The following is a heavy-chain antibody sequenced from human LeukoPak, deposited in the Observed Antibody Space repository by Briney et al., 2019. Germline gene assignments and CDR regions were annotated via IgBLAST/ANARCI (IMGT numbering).Heavy chain of an antibody. D-gene: IGHD5-24*01. Sequence: PGGSLRLSCAASGFTFSSYGMHWVRQAPGKGLEWVAVIWYDGSNKYYADSVKGRFTISRDNSENTLYLQMNSLRAEDTAVYYCARVEMATETDAFDIWGQGTMVTVSS. J-gene: IGHJ3*02. V-gene: IGHV3-33*01. CDR1: GFTFSSYG. CDR2: IWYDGSNK. CDR3: ARVEMATETDAFDI.